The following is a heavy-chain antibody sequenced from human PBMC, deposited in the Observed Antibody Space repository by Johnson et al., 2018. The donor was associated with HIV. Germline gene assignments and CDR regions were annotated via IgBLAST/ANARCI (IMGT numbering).Heavy chain of an antibody. Sequence: VQLVESGGGLVQPGGSLRLSCAASGFTFSSYAMSWVRQAPGKGLEWVGRIKSKTDGGTTDYAAPVKGRFTISRADSKTTVYLQMNSLKTGDTAVYYCAGAGAGRGNAFEIWGLGTMVTVSS. CDR1: GFTFSSYA. V-gene: IGHV3-15*01. J-gene: IGHJ3*02. D-gene: IGHD6-19*01. CDR2: IKSKTDGGTT. CDR3: AGAGAGRGNAFEI.